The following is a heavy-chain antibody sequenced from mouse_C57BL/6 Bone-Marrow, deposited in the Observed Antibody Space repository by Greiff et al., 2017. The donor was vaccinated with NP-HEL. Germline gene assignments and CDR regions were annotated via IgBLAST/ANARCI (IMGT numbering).Heavy chain of an antibody. V-gene: IGHV5-6*01. Sequence: EVHLVESGGDLVKPGGSLKLSCAASGFTFSSYGMSWVRQTPDKRLEWVATISSGGSYTYYPDSVKGRFTISRDNAKNTLYLQMSSLKSEDTAMYYCARRGMITTRFDYWGQGTTLTVSS. CDR1: GFTFSSYG. D-gene: IGHD2-4*01. J-gene: IGHJ2*01. CDR3: ARRGMITTRFDY. CDR2: ISSGGSYT.